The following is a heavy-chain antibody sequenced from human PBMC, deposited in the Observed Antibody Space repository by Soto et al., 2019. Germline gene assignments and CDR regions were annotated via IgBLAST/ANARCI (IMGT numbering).Heavy chain of an antibody. CDR1: GGSFSAYY. J-gene: IGHJ6*02. CDR3: AKMRGGSYYFYYYGMDV. Sequence: QVQLHQWGAGLLKPSETLSLTCAVYGGSFSAYYWSWIRQPPGKGLEWIGEINHSGSTNYNPSLTSRVTISVDTSKNKFSLRLSSVTAAYTAVYYGAKMRGGSYYFYYYGMDVWGQGTTVTVSS. CDR2: INHSGST. V-gene: IGHV4-34*01. D-gene: IGHD1-26*01.